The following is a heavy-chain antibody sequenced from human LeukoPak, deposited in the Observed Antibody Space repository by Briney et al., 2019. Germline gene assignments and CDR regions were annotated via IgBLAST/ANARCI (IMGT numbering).Heavy chain of an antibody. D-gene: IGHD3-22*01. CDR1: GYTFTGYY. CDR2: INPNSGGT. Sequence: ASVKVSCKTSGYTFTGYYMHWVRQAPGQGLEWMGWINPNSGGTNYAQRFQGRVTMTRDTSMSTAYMELSRLRSDDSAVYYCARYFYDSSGSSSDAFDIWGQGTMVTVSS. J-gene: IGHJ3*02. CDR3: ARYFYDSSGSSSDAFDI. V-gene: IGHV1-2*02.